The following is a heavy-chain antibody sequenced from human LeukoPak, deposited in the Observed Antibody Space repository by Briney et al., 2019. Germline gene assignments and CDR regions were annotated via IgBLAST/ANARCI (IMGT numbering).Heavy chain of an antibody. CDR2: ISAYNGNT. Sequence: ASVKVSCKASGYTFTGYYMHWVRQAPGQGLEWMGWISAYNGNTNYAQKLQGRVTMTTDTSTSTAYMELRSLRSDDTAVYYCARIYDFWSGYYFFDYWGQGTLVTVSS. CDR1: GYTFTGYY. D-gene: IGHD3-3*01. CDR3: ARIYDFWSGYYFFDY. J-gene: IGHJ4*02. V-gene: IGHV1-18*04.